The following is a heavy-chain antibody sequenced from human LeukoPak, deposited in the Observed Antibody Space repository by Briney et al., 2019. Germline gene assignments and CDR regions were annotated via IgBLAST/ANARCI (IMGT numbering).Heavy chain of an antibody. V-gene: IGHV1-2*02. CDR1: GYTFTAYH. CDR2: INSDSGGS. J-gene: IGHJ4*02. Sequence: ASVKVSCKASGYTFTAYHIHWVRQAPGQGLEWMGWINSDSGGSNYAQKFQGRVTMTRDTSTSTAYMELSSLRSDDTAFYYRARGTITVTTPYFDYWGQGTLVTVPS. D-gene: IGHD4-17*01. CDR3: ARGTITVTTPYFDY.